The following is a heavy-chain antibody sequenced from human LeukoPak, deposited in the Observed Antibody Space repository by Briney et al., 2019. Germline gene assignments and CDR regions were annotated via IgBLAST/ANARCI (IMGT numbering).Heavy chain of an antibody. CDR1: GYTFTDYY. CDR2: IIPIFGTA. V-gene: IGHV1-69*13. D-gene: IGHD3-10*01. J-gene: IGHJ5*02. CDR3: ASVNYYGSGINWFDP. Sequence: SVKVSCKASGYTFTDYYIHWVRQAPGQGLEWMGGIIPIFGTANYARKFQGRVTITADESTSTAYMELSSLRSEDTAVYYCASVNYYGSGINWFDPWGQGTLVTVSS.